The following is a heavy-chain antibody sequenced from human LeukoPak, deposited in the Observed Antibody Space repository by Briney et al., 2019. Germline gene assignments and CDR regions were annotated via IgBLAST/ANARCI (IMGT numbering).Heavy chain of an antibody. CDR2: ISSSSSYI. CDR1: GFTFSSYS. J-gene: IGHJ3*02. CDR3: ASLTRWLQWEKGDAFDI. D-gene: IGHD5-24*01. V-gene: IGHV3-21*03. Sequence: GGSLRPSCAASGFTFSSYSMNWVRQAPGKGLEWVSSISSSSSYIYYADSVKGRFTISRDNAKNSLYLQMNSLRAEDRAVYYCASLTRWLQWEKGDAFDIWGQGTMVTVSS.